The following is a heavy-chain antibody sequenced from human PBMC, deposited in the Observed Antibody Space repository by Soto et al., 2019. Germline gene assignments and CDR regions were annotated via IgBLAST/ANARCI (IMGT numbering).Heavy chain of an antibody. V-gene: IGHV1-69*13. D-gene: IGHD4-17*01. Sequence: QVQLVQSGAEVKKPGSSVKVSCKASGRTFSTYGMNWVRLAPGQGLEWMGGIIPKFGTTNYAQKFQGRVTITADESTNTAYMELNYLRSEDTAVYFCARELDPYYGGNSLSLDYWGQGTLVTVSS. CDR1: GRTFSTYG. CDR2: IIPKFGTT. J-gene: IGHJ4*02. CDR3: ARELDPYYGGNSLSLDY.